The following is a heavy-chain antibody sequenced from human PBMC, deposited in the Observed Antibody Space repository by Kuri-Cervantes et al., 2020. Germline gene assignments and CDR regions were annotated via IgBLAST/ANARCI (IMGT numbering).Heavy chain of an antibody. J-gene: IGHJ6*02. CDR3: ARAGTMVRTRMDV. Sequence: LSLTCADSGCTFSDYYMSWIRQAPRKGLEWVSYISSSGSNIYYADSVKGRFTISRDNAKNSLYLQMNSLRAEDTAVYYSARAGTMVRTRMDVWGQGTTVTVSS. CDR2: ISSSGSNI. CDR1: GCTFSDYY. V-gene: IGHV3-11*01. D-gene: IGHD3-10*01.